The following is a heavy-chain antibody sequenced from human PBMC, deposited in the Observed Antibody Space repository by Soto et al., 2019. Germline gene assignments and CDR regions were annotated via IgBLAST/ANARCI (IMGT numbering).Heavy chain of an antibody. D-gene: IGHD3-22*01. CDR2: ISYSGST. Sequence: PSETLSLTCTVSGGSISSDSYYWGWIRQSPEKGLEWIASISYSGSTYYNPTLKSRLIISVDTSKSQFSLKLSSVTAADTAVYYCARGRGITMIVVVTAYIDYWGQGTLVTVSS. J-gene: IGHJ4*02. V-gene: IGHV4-39*01. CDR1: GGSISSDSYY. CDR3: ARGRGITMIVVVTAYIDY.